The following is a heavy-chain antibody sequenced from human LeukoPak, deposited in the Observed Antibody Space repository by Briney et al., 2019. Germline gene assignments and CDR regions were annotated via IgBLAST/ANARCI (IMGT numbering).Heavy chain of an antibody. J-gene: IGHJ3*02. V-gene: IGHV1-18*01. CDR3: ARTVGATGAFDI. CDR1: VYTFINYG. Sequence: ASVKLSCKASVYTFINYGLTWVRQAPGQGFEWMGWISAYTGSTNYAQKLQGRVTMPTDPSTSTAYMELRSLRSDDTAVYYCARTVGATGAFDIWGHGTMVIVSS. D-gene: IGHD1-26*01. CDR2: ISAYTGST.